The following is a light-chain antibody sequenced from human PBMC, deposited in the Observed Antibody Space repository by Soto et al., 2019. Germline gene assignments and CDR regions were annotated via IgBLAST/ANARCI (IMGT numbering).Light chain of an antibody. CDR3: SAWDDSLSGYV. Sequence: QSVLTQAPSASGTPGQRVTISCSGSSFNIGSNYVYWYQQLPGTAPKLVIFRNDQRPSGIPDRISGSKSGTSASLAISGLRSEDEADYYCSAWDDSLSGYVVGTGTKLTVL. CDR1: SFNIGSNY. CDR2: RND. V-gene: IGLV1-47*01. J-gene: IGLJ1*01.